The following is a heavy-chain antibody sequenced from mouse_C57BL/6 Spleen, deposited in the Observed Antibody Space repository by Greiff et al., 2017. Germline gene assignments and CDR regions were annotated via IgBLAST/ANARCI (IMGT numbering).Heavy chain of an antibody. V-gene: IGHV2-3*01. J-gene: IGHJ3*01. CDR1: GFSLTSYG. CDR2: IWGDGST. CDR3: AKPDDDDGFAY. D-gene: IGHD2-4*01. Sequence: QVQLKESGPGLVAPSQCLSITCTVSGFSLTSYGVSWVRQPPGKGLEWLGVIWGDGSTNYHSALISRLTISKDNSKSQGFLILNSLQTDDTATYYCAKPDDDDGFAYWGQGTLVTVSA.